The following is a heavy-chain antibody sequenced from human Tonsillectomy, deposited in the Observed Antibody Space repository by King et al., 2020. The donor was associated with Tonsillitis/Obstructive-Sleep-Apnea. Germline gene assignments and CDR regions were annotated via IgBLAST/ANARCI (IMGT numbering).Heavy chain of an antibody. D-gene: IGHD1-7*01. CDR2: IYYSGST. J-gene: IGHJ3*02. CDR1: GGSISSGGYY. Sequence: VQLQESGPGLVKPSQTLSLTCTVSGGSISSGGYYWSWIRQHPGKGLEWIGYIYYSGSTYYNPSLKSRVTISVDTSKNQFSLKLSSVTAADTAVYYSAREAVENWNYGTHDAFDIWGQGTMVTVSS. V-gene: IGHV4-31*03. CDR3: AREAVENWNYGTHDAFDI.